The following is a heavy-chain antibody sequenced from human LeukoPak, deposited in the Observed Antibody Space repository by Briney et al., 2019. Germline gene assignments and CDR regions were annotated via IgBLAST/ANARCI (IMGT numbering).Heavy chain of an antibody. J-gene: IGHJ4*02. V-gene: IGHV3-7*01. CDR2: IKQNGSEK. CDR1: GFTFSSYW. CDR3: ASYSAVVRGVIDY. D-gene: IGHD3-10*01. Sequence: GGSLRLSCAASGFTFSSYWMSWVRQAPGKGLEWVANIKQNGSEKYYVDSVKGRFTISRDNAKNSLYLQMNSLGAEDTAVYYCASYSAVVRGVIDYWGQGTLVTVSS.